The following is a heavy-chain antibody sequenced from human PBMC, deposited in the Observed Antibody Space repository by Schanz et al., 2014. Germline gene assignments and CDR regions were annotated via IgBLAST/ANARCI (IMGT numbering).Heavy chain of an antibody. Sequence: QVQLQESGPGLVKPSETLSLTCTVSGGSIRTNYWSWIRQPPGKGLEWIGYIYHSGSTYYNPSLKSRVTISVDGSKNQFSLILNSVTAADTAVYYCARSPGDFPGWFDSWGQGTLVTVSA. D-gene: IGHD4-17*01. CDR2: IYHSGST. CDR1: GGSIRTNY. V-gene: IGHV4-59*12. J-gene: IGHJ5*01. CDR3: ARSPGDFPGWFDS.